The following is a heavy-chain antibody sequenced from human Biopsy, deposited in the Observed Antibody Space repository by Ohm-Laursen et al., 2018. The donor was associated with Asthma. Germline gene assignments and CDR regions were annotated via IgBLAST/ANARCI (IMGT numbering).Heavy chain of an antibody. V-gene: IGHV2-5*02. CDR3: VHTLVGLKAFDF. CDR1: GFSLSTSGGG. Sequence: PTQTLTLTCTFSGFSLSTSGGGVGWIRQPPGKALEWLGNIYWDDDKRYSPSLQSRLTITRDTPKDQVVLTMTNMGPVATGTYYCVHTLVGLKAFDFWGQGTLVTVSS. CDR2: IYWDDDK. J-gene: IGHJ4*02. D-gene: IGHD1-26*01.